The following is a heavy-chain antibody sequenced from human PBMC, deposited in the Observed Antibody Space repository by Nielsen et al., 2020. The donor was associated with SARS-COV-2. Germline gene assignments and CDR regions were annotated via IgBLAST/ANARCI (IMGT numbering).Heavy chain of an antibody. CDR3: AREGSADAFDI. J-gene: IGHJ3*02. V-gene: IGHV3-7*01. Sequence: DSVKGRFTISRDNAKNSLFLQMNSLRAEDTAVYYCAREGSADAFDIWGQGTMVTVSS.